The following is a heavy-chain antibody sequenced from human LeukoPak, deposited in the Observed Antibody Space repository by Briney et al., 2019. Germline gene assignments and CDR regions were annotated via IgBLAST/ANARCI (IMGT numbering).Heavy chain of an antibody. D-gene: IGHD3-10*01. CDR1: GDSISSNYC. V-gene: IGHV4-4*02. CDR3: ARGASMVRGVITPFDY. Sequence: SGTLSLTCAVSGDSISSNYCWRWVRQFPGKGLEWIGEVYRRGSTSYNPSLKSRVVISIDKSKNQFSLKLSSVTAADTAVYYCARGASMVRGVITPFDYWGQGTLVTVSS. CDR2: VYRRGST. J-gene: IGHJ4*02.